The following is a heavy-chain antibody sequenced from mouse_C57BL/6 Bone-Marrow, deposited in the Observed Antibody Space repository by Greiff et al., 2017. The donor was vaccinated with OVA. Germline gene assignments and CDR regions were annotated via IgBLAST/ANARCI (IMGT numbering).Heavy chain of an antibody. CDR1: GYAFSSSW. Sequence: QVQLQQPGAELVKPGASVKISCKASGYAFSSSWMNWVKQRPGKGLEWIGRIYPGDGDTNYNGKFKGKATLTADKSSSTAYMQLSSLTSEDSAVYFCARGWLLFFDYWGQGTTLTVSS. J-gene: IGHJ2*01. CDR3: ARGWLLFFDY. V-gene: IGHV1-82*01. D-gene: IGHD2-3*01. CDR2: IYPGDGDT.